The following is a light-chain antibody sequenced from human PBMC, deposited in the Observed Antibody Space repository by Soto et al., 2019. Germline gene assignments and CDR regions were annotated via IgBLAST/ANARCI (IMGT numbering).Light chain of an antibody. CDR1: QSVSST. J-gene: IGKJ4*01. CDR2: GAS. Sequence: EIVMTQSPATLSVSPGERATLSCRASQSVSSTFAWYQQKPGRAPRLLIYGASTRATGIPARFSGSGSGTEFTLTISSLQSEDFALYYCQQYKDWPLTFGGGTKVEIK. V-gene: IGKV3-15*01. CDR3: QQYKDWPLT.